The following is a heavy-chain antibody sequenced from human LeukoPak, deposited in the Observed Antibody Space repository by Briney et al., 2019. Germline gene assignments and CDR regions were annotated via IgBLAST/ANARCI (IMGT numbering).Heavy chain of an antibody. CDR2: MRYDGRNK. D-gene: IGHD5-18*01. CDR1: LFTPSSYG. J-gene: IGHJ4*02. V-gene: IGHV3-30*02. Sequence: RRTLSPSPAASLFTPSSYGMHGVRQAPGKGLGWVAFMRYDGRNKYYADSVKGRFTISRDNSKNTLYLQMNSLSAEDTAVYYCAKDPGYSYGPYFDYWGQGTLVTVSS. CDR3: AKDPGYSYGPYFDY.